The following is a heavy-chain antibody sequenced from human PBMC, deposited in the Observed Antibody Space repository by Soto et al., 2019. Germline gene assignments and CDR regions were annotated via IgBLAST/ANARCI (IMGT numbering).Heavy chain of an antibody. J-gene: IGHJ4*02. V-gene: IGHV4-59*01. Sequence: SETLSITFTVSRGSISPYYCIWIRQPPGKGLEWIGYIYDSGKKYNPSLESRVTISVDTSKNQFSLKLSSVTTADTAVYYCARASGPPYFDYWGQGALVTVS. CDR3: ARASGPPYFDY. CDR2: IYDSGK. CDR1: RGSISPYY.